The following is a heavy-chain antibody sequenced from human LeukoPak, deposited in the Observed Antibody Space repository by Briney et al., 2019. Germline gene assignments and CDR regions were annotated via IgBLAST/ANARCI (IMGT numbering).Heavy chain of an antibody. CDR2: IYSGGST. J-gene: IGHJ6*02. D-gene: IGHD2-15*01. CDR3: ARGSPVAARGYYYGMDV. CDR1: GFTVSSNY. Sequence: GGSLRLSCAASGFTVSSNYMSWVRQAPGKGLEWVSVIYSGGSTYYADSVKGRFTISRDNSKNTLYLQMNSLRAEDTAMYYCARGSPVAARGYYYGMDVWGQGTTVTVSS. V-gene: IGHV3-66*01.